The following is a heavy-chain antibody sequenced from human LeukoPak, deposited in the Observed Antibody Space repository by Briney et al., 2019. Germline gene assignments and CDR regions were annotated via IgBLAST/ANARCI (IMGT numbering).Heavy chain of an antibody. V-gene: IGHV4-30-2*01. Sequence: SETLSLTCAVSGGSISSGGYSWSWIRQPPGKGLEWIGYIYHSGSTYYNPSLKSRVTISVDRSKNQFSLKLSSVTAADTAVYYCAREGLGSEYWGQGTLVTVSS. CDR1: GGSISSGGYS. J-gene: IGHJ4*02. D-gene: IGHD7-27*01. CDR3: AREGLGSEY. CDR2: IYHSGST.